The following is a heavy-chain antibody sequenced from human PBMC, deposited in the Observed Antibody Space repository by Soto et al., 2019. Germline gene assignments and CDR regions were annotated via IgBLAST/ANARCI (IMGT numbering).Heavy chain of an antibody. Sequence: QVHLVQSGAELKKPGSSVRVSCKASGDTFSSYTINWVRQAPGLGLEWMGRTIPILSMSNYALKFQGRLTITADKSTSTAYMELSSRRSEDTAIYYCATSYGSGSQAFDNWGQGALVTVSS. CDR3: ATSYGSGSQAFDN. V-gene: IGHV1-69*02. J-gene: IGHJ4*02. CDR1: GDTFSSYT. D-gene: IGHD3-10*01. CDR2: TIPILSMS.